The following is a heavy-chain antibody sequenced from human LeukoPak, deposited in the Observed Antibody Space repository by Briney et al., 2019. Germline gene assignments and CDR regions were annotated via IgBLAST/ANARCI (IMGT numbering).Heavy chain of an antibody. Sequence: GGSLRLSCAASGFTFSSYWMHWVRQAPGKGLVWVSRINTDGSSTSYADSVKGRFTISRDNAKNTLYLQMNSLRAEDTAVYYCARDKSSGGTKFDPWGQGTLVTVSS. CDR2: INTDGSST. V-gene: IGHV3-74*01. J-gene: IGHJ5*02. CDR1: GFTFSSYW. D-gene: IGHD1-7*01. CDR3: ARDKSSGGTKFDP.